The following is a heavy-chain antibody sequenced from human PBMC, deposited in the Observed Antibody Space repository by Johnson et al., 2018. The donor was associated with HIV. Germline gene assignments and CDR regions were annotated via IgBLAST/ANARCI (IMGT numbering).Heavy chain of an antibody. Sequence: VQLVESGGGLVQPGGSLRLSCAASGFTVSSNYMSWVRQAPGKGLEWVSSINWNGGSTGYADSVKGRFTISRDNSKNTLYLQMNSLRAGDTGVYYCTLAGNGGAFDIWGHGTLVTVSS. V-gene: IGHV3-66*01. D-gene: IGHD2-8*01. CDR2: INWNGGST. CDR3: TLAGNGGAFDI. CDR1: GFTVSSNY. J-gene: IGHJ3*02.